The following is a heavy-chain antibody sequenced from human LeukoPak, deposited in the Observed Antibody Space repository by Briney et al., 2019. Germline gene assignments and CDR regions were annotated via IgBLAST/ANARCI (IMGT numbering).Heavy chain of an antibody. Sequence: GGSVRLSCADAGFTFSTSWMAWVRQAPGKGLEWVANIKEDGGAKNYVDSVKGRFTVSRDNAKKSVYLEMNSLRAEATAVYYCARDRAYTRFDYWGQGTLVIVSS. CDR1: GFTFSTSW. J-gene: IGHJ4*02. CDR2: IKEDGGAK. V-gene: IGHV3-7*01. D-gene: IGHD4-11*01. CDR3: ARDRAYTRFDY.